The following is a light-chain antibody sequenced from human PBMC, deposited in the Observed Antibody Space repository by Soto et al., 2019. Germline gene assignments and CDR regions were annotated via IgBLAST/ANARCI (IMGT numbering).Light chain of an antibody. Sequence: DLTQSPDTLSLSPGDGATLSCRANQRASRQYLSWYQQRPGQPPRLLIYSVSMRADGIPDRFSGSGSGSEFTLTINRLEPEDFAVYYCQDFDSPQWSFGQGTKIE. V-gene: IGKV3-20*01. CDR1: QRASRQY. CDR2: SVS. J-gene: IGKJ1*01. CDR3: QDFDSPQWS.